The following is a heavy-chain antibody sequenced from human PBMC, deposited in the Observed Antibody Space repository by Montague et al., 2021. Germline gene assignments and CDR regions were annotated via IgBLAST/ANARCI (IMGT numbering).Heavy chain of an antibody. CDR1: GLIFSHSW. J-gene: IGHJ4*02. Sequence: SLRLSCAASGLIFSHSWMAWVRLPPGKGLEWVAGVNPDGSQVGYVESVKGRFTVSKDNAKNSLFLQMNSLRGDDTALYYCARNPAYGALDYWGRGTRVTVSS. D-gene: IGHD3-10*01. CDR3: ARNPAYGALDY. CDR2: VNPDGSQV. V-gene: IGHV3-7*03.